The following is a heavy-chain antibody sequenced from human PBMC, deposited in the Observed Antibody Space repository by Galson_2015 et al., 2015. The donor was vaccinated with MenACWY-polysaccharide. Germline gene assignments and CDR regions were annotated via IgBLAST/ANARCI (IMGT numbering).Heavy chain of an antibody. V-gene: IGHV3-48*03. CDR3: ARAXXGYGYKVDY. CDR2: ISSSGSTI. Sequence: SLRLSCAASGFTLSSYEMNWVRQAPGKGLEWVSYISSSGSTIYYADSVKGRFTISRDNAKNSLYLQMNSLRAEDTAVYYCARAXXGYGYKVDYWGQGTLVTVSS. J-gene: IGHJ4*02. D-gene: IGHD5-12*01. CDR1: GFTLSSYE.